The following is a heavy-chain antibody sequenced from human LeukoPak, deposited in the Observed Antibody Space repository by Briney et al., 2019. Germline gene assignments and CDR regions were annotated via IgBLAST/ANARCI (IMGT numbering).Heavy chain of an antibody. Sequence: SETLSLTCTVSGGSISSYYWSWIRQPPGKGLEWIGYLFYSGNTNSNPSLKSRVTISVDTSKNQFSLKLSSVAAADTAVYYCARTIVVARAFDYWGQGTLVTVSS. D-gene: IGHD3-22*01. J-gene: IGHJ4*02. CDR1: GGSISSYY. V-gene: IGHV4-59*01. CDR2: LFYSGNT. CDR3: ARTIVVARAFDY.